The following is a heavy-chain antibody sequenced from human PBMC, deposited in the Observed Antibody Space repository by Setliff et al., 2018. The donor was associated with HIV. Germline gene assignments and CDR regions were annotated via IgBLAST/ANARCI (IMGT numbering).Heavy chain of an antibody. J-gene: IGHJ4*02. CDR1: SGSISSTNW. CDR2: IYHSGSF. V-gene: IGHV4-4*02. CDR3: ARGTHCGGDCTNYFDS. D-gene: IGHD2-21*01. Sequence: KPSETLSLTCNVSSGSISSTNWWSWVRQPPGKGLEWIGEIYHSGSFNYNPSLKSRVTISLDNSINQFSLNLTSVTAADTAVYFCARGTHCGGDCTNYFDSWGQGILVTVSS.